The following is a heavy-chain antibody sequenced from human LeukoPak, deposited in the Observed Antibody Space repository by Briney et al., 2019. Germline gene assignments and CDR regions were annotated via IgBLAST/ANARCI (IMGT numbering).Heavy chain of an antibody. CDR3: AIETGTADY. D-gene: IGHD1-1*01. V-gene: IGHV3-48*03. J-gene: IGHJ4*02. Sequence: GGSLRLSCAASGFTFSSYEMNWVRQAPGKGLEWVSYISSSGSTIYYADSVKGRFTISRDNAKNSLYLQMNSLRAEDTAVYYCAIETGTADYWGQGIRVTVSS. CDR1: GFTFSSYE. CDR2: ISSSGSTI.